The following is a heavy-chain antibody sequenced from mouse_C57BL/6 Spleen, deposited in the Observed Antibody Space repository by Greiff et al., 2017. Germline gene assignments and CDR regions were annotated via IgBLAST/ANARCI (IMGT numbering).Heavy chain of an antibody. D-gene: IGHD2-4*01. V-gene: IGHV5-12*01. CDR2: ISNGGGST. Sequence: EVKLMESGGGLVQPGGSLKLSCAASGFTFSDYYMYWVRQTPEKRLEWVAYISNGGGSTYYPDTVKGRFTISRDNAKNTLYLQMSRLKSEDTAMYYCARGGDYDEYFDVWGTGTTVTVSS. CDR3: ARGGDYDEYFDV. CDR1: GFTFSDYY. J-gene: IGHJ1*03.